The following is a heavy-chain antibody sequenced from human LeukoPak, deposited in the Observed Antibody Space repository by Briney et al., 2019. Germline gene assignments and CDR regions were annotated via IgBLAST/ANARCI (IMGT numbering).Heavy chain of an antibody. CDR2: ISGGGGVT. V-gene: IGHV3-23*01. CDR3: AKGLAYCGGDCYGYFDY. Sequence: PGGSLRLSCAASGFTFSSYAMSWVRQAPGKGLEWVSAISGGGGVTYYADSVKGRFTISRDNSKNTLYLQMNSLRAEDTAVYYCAKGLAYCGGDCYGYFDYWGQGTLVTVSS. J-gene: IGHJ4*02. CDR1: GFTFSSYA. D-gene: IGHD2-21*01.